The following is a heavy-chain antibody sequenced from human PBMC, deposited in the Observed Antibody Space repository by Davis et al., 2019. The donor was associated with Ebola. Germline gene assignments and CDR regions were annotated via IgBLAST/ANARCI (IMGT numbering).Heavy chain of an antibody. J-gene: IGHJ4*02. CDR3: ARQTYY. CDR1: GGSISSYY. CDR2: IYYSGST. Sequence: SETLSLTCTVSGGSISSYYWSWIRQPPGKGLEWIGYIYYSGSTSYNPSLRGRVTISVETSKKQFSLKLTSVTAADTSVFYCARQTYYWGQGTLVTVSS. V-gene: IGHV4-59*08.